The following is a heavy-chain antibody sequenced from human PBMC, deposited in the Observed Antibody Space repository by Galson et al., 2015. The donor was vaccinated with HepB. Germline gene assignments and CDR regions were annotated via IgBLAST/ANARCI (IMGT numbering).Heavy chain of an antibody. CDR3: ARGTTATTNWYFDL. D-gene: IGHD4-17*01. Sequence: SVKVSCKASGYTFNTYTINWVRQAPGQGLEWMGWISSHIDYIHYAQNLQGRVTMTTDTSTNTAYMELRSLTSDDTAVYYCARGTTATTNWYFDLWGRGTLCTVSS. CDR1: GYTFNTYT. V-gene: IGHV1-18*04. J-gene: IGHJ2*01. CDR2: ISSHIDYI.